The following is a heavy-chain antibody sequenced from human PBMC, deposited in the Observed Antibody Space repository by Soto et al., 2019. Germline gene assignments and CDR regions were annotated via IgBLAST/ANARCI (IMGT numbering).Heavy chain of an antibody. CDR3: ARGRQDYYGSGRPQGFDP. Sequence: GASVKVSCKASGYTFTGYYMHWVRQAPGQGLEWMGWINPNSGGTNYAQKFQGRVTMTRDTSISTAYMELSRLRSDDTAVYYCARGRQDYYGSGRPQGFDPWGQGTLVTVSS. CDR1: GYTFTGYY. V-gene: IGHV1-2*02. J-gene: IGHJ5*02. D-gene: IGHD3-10*01. CDR2: INPNSGGT.